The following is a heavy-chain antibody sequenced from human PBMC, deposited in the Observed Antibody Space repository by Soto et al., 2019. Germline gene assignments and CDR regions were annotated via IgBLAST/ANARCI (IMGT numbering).Heavy chain of an antibody. V-gene: IGHV4-31*03. CDR3: ARDGRDGSGSYYTSYYYYYMDV. D-gene: IGHD3-10*01. J-gene: IGHJ6*03. CDR1: GGSISSGGYY. Sequence: QVQLQESGPGLVKPSQTLSLTCTVSGGSISSGGYYWSWIRQHPGKGLEWIGYIYYSGSTYYNPSPKRRGTISVDTSTNQFSLKLSSVTAAATAVYYCARDGRDGSGSYYTSYYYYYMDVWGKGTTVTVSS. CDR2: IYYSGST.